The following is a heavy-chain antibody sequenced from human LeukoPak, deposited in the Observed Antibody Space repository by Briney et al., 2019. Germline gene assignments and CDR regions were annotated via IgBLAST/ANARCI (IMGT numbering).Heavy chain of an antibody. V-gene: IGHV3-21*01. CDR3: ARESGSYSSDY. CDR1: GFTFSSYS. Sequence: GGSLRLSCAASGFTFSSYSMNWVRQAPGKGLEWVSSISSSSSYIYYADSVKGRFTISRDNAKNSLYLQMNSLRAEDTAVYCCARESGSYSSDYWGQGTLVTVSS. J-gene: IGHJ4*02. CDR2: ISSSSSYI. D-gene: IGHD1-26*01.